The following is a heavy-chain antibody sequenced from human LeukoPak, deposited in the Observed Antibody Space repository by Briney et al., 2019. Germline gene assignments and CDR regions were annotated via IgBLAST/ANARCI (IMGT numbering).Heavy chain of an antibody. D-gene: IGHD2-8*01. Sequence: SETLSLTCTVSGGSISSYYWSWIRQPPGKGLEWIGEINHSGSTNYNPSLKSRVTISVDTSKDQFSLKLSSVTAAHTAVYSCASHTRRHYVYNAFDIWGPGTMVTVSS. CDR2: INHSGST. CDR3: ASHTRRHYVYNAFDI. CDR1: GGSISSYY. J-gene: IGHJ3*02. V-gene: IGHV4-59*08.